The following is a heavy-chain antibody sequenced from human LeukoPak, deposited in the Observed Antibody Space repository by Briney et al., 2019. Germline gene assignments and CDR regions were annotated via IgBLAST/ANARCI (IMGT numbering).Heavy chain of an antibody. D-gene: IGHD1-26*01. CDR1: GFTFSDAW. V-gene: IGHV3-15*01. CDR2: IKSKTDGGTT. Sequence: PGGSLRLSCAASGFTFSDAWMSWVRQAPGMGLEWVARIKSKTDGGTTDYAAPVKGRFTISRDDSKTTLYLQINSLKTDDTAVYYCTADMPTSSRASDYWGQGTLVTVSS. J-gene: IGHJ4*02. CDR3: TADMPTSSRASDY.